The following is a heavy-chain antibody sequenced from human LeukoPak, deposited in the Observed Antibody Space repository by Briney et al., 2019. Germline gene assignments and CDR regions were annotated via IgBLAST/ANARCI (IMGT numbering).Heavy chain of an antibody. D-gene: IGHD6-19*01. CDR1: GFTFSSYW. V-gene: IGHV3-7*01. J-gene: IGHJ4*02. CDR2: IKQDGSEK. CDR3: ARGPHPYTSGWYHFDY. Sequence: SGGSLRLSCAASGFTFSSYWMSWVRQSPGKGLEWVANIKQDGSEKYYVDSVKGRFTISRDNAKNSLYLQMNSLRVEDTALYYCARGPHPYTSGWYHFDYWGQGTLVTVSS.